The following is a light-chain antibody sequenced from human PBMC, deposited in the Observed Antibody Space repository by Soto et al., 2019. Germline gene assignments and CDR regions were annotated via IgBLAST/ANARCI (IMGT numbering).Light chain of an antibody. J-gene: IGLJ2*01. Sequence: QSVLTQPASVSGSPGQSITISCTGTSSDVGGYVSWYQQHPGKAPKLMIYDVSNRPSGVSNRFSGSKSGNTASLTISGLQAEDEAVYYCSSYTSSSPPVVFGGGTKLTVL. CDR1: SSDVGGY. CDR3: SSYTSSSPPVV. V-gene: IGLV2-14*01. CDR2: DVS.